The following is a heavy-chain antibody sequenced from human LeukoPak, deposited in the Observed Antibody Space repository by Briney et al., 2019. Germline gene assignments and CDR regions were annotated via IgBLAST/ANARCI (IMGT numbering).Heavy chain of an antibody. J-gene: IGHJ5*02. CDR2: INHSGST. D-gene: IGHD3-10*01. CDR1: GGSFIGYY. Sequence: SETLSLTCAAYGGSFIGYYWSWIRQPPGKGLEWIGEINHSGSTNYNPSLKSRVTISVDTSKNQFSLKLSSVTAADTAVYYCARGGAMVRGVNLGWFDPWGQGTLVTVSS. V-gene: IGHV4-34*01. CDR3: ARGGAMVRGVNLGWFDP.